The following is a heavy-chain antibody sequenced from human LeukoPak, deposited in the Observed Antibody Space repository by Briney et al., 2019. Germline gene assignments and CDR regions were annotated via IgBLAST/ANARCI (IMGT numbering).Heavy chain of an antibody. CDR2: IIPILGIA. V-gene: IGHV1-69*02. J-gene: IGHJ4*02. Sequence: SVKVSCKASGGTFSSYTISWVRQAPGQGLEWMGRIIPILGIANYAQKFQGRVTITADKSTSTAYMELSSLRSEDTAVYYCAIRPGEVATAIAWGQGTLVTVSS. D-gene: IGHD5-18*01. CDR1: GGTFSSYT. CDR3: AIRPGEVATAIA.